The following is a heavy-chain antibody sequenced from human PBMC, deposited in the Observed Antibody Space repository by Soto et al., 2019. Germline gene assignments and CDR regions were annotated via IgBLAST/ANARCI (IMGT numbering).Heavy chain of an antibody. V-gene: IGHV1-69*13. CDR2: IIPIFGTA. Sequence: ASVKVSCKASGGTFSSYAISWVRQAPGQGLEWMGGIIPIFGTANYAQKFQGRVTITADESTSTAYMELSSLRSEDTAVYYCARDCSSTSCEAFDYWGQGTLVTVSS. CDR3: ARDCSSTSCEAFDY. CDR1: GGTFSSYA. J-gene: IGHJ4*02. D-gene: IGHD2-2*01.